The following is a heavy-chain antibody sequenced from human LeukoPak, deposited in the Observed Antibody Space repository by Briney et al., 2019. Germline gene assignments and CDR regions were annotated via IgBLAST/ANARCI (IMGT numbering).Heavy chain of an antibody. Sequence: SETLSLTCTVSGGSISSYYWSWIRQPPGKGLEWIGYIYTSGSTNYNPSLKSRVTISVHTSKNQFSLKLSSVTAADTAVYYCAGSPLLRYFDWGRGWFDPWGQGTLVTVSS. J-gene: IGHJ5*02. CDR2: IYTSGST. CDR3: AGSPLLRYFDWGRGWFDP. D-gene: IGHD3-9*01. CDR1: GGSISSYY. V-gene: IGHV4-4*09.